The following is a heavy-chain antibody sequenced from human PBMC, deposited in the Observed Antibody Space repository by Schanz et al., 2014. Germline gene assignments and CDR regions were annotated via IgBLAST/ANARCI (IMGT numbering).Heavy chain of an antibody. CDR3: ARGGPAYYFDD. J-gene: IGHJ4*02. V-gene: IGHV3-66*01. CDR1: GFSFSDYF. Sequence: EVQLVESGGGLVEPGGSLRLSCAASGFSFSDYFMAWIRQPPGRGLEWVSFIYIGGNTYYADSVKGRFTISRDNSKNTVYIQMNSLRAEDTAVYYCARGGPAYYFDDWGQGTLXTVSS. CDR2: IYIGGNT.